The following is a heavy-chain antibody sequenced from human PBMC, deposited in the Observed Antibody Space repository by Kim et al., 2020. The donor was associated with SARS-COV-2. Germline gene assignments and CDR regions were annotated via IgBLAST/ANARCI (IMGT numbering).Heavy chain of an antibody. J-gene: IGHJ4*02. CDR2: IYYSGST. CDR3: ARTIAAAGKVQFDY. V-gene: IGHV4-59*08. CDR1: GGSISSYY. Sequence: SETLSLTCTVSGGSISSYYWSWIRQPPGKGLEWIGYIYYSGSTNYNPSLKSRVTISVDTSKNQFSLKLSSVTAADTAVYYCARTIAAAGKVQFDYWGQGT. D-gene: IGHD6-13*01.